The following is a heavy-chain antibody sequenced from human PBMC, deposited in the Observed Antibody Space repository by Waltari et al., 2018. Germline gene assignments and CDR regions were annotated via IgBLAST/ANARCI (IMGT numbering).Heavy chain of an antibody. Sequence: QVQLVQSGAEVKKPGSSVKVSCKASGGTFSSYAISWVRQAPGQGLEWMGGIIPIFGTANYAQKFQGRVTITADESTSTAYMELSSLRSEDTAVYYCARGKLAGYSYGGLGSYFDYWGQGTLVTVSS. J-gene: IGHJ4*02. D-gene: IGHD5-18*01. CDR1: GGTFSSYA. CDR3: ARGKLAGYSYGGLGSYFDY. V-gene: IGHV1-69*01. CDR2: IIPIFGTA.